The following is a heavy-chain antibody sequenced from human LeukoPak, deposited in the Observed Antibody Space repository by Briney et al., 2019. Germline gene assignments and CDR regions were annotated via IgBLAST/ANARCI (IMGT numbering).Heavy chain of an antibody. J-gene: IGHJ6*03. V-gene: IGHV4-39*01. Sequence: SETLSLTCSVSGGSISSTIYYWGWIRQPPGKGLEWIGSIYYSGTTYYNPSLKSRVTISLETSKTQFSLKLTSVTAADTAVYYCARHFGKSVRYPPPYMDVWGKGTTVTISS. CDR3: ARHFGKSVRYPPPYMDV. CDR2: IYYSGTT. CDR1: GGSISSTIYY. D-gene: IGHD3-16*01.